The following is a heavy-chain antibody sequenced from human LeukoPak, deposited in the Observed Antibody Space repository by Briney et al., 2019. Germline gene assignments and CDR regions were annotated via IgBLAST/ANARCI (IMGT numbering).Heavy chain of an antibody. CDR2: IMQDGSAK. V-gene: IGHV3-7*01. J-gene: IGHJ6*02. Sequence: HPGGSLRLSCAASGFTFSNYWMSWVRQAPGKGLEWVANIMQDGSAKYNVDSVKGRFTISKDNAKNSVYLQMNSLRAEDTAVYYCARDQIPTTKYYGMDVWGQGTTVTVSS. CDR3: ARDQIPTTKYYGMDV. D-gene: IGHD2-2*01. CDR1: GFTFSNYW.